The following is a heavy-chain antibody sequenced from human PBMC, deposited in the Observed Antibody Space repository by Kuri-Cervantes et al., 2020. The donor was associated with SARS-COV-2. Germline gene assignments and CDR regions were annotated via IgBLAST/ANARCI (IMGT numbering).Heavy chain of an antibody. D-gene: IGHD3-10*01. CDR3: AKELLWFGDLHGGYFDY. CDR1: GGTFDSYT. J-gene: IGHJ4*02. Sequence: SVKVSCKASGGTFDSYTISWVRQTPGQGLVWMGGIITAFGTANYAQKFQDRVTLIADKSTSTVFMELSRLSSEDTAVYYCAKELLWFGDLHGGYFDYWGQGTLVTVSS. CDR2: IITAFGTA. V-gene: IGHV1-69*06.